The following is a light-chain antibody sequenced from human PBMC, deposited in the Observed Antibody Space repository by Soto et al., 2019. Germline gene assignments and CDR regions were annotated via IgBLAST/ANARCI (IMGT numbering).Light chain of an antibody. J-gene: IGLJ1*01. CDR3: SSYTSSSPLYV. CDR2: EVS. CDR1: SSDVGGYNY. Sequence: QSALTQPASVSGSPGQSVTISCTGTSSDVGGYNYVSWYQQHPGKAPKLMFYEVSNRPSGVSNRFSGSKSGNTACLTSSGLQAEDVADYNSSSYTSSSPLYVFGTGTKVSV. V-gene: IGLV2-14*01.